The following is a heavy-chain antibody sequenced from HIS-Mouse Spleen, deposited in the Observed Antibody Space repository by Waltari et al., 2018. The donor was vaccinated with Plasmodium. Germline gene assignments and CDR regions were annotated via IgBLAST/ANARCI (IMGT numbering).Heavy chain of an antibody. CDR2: ISMSSSYI. Sequence: EVQLVESGGGLVKPGGSLRLSCAASGFTFSSYSMNWVRQAPGKGTGWVSSISMSSSYIYYADSVKGRFTIPRDNAKNSLYLQMNSLRAEDTAVYYCARESSSSWYFDYWGQGTLVTVSS. D-gene: IGHD6-13*01. V-gene: IGHV3-21*01. J-gene: IGHJ4*02. CDR3: ARESSSSWYFDY. CDR1: GFTFSSYS.